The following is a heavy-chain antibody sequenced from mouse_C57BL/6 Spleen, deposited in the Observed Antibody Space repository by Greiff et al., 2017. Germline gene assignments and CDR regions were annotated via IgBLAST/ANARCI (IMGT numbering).Heavy chain of an antibody. CDR3: TKLLRPYYYAMDY. J-gene: IGHJ4*01. Sequence: QVQLQQSGAELVRPGASVTLSCKASGYTFTDYEMPWVKQTPVHGLEWIGAIDPETGGTAYNQKFKGKAILTADKSSSTAYMELRSLTSEDSAVYYCTKLLRPYYYAMDYWGQGTSVTVSS. D-gene: IGHD1-2*01. CDR1: GYTFTDYE. V-gene: IGHV1-15*01. CDR2: IDPETGGT.